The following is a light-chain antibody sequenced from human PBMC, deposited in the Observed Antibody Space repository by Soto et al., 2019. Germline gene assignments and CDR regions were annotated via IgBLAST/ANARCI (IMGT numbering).Light chain of an antibody. CDR3: QQYDNHPSWT. Sequence: DIQMTQSPSSLSASVGDRVTITCQASQDISNYLNWYQQKPGKAPKLLIYDASNLETGVPSRFSGSGSGTDFTFTISSLQPEAISTYYCQQYDNHPSWTFGQGTKVEIK. J-gene: IGKJ1*01. V-gene: IGKV1-33*01. CDR2: DAS. CDR1: QDISNY.